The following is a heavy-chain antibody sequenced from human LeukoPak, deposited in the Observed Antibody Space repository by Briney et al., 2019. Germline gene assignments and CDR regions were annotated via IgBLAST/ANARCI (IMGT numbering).Heavy chain of an antibody. J-gene: IGHJ6*02. CDR1: GYTFTGYY. V-gene: IGHV1-2*02. Sequence: ASVKVSCKASGYTFTGYYMHWVRQAPGQGLEWMGWINPNSGGTNYAQKFQGRVTMTRDTSISTAYMELSRLRSDDTAVYYCARDPYGSSWYPWDRVVYYYYGMDVWGQGTTVTVSS. CDR3: ARDPYGSSWYPWDRVVYYYYGMDV. D-gene: IGHD6-13*01. CDR2: INPNSGGT.